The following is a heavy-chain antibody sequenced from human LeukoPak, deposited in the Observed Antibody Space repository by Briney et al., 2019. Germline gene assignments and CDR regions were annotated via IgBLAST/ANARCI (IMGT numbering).Heavy chain of an antibody. CDR3: AREYDYVWGSYRYRTGGFDY. CDR1: GGSFSGYY. CDR2: INYSGST. V-gene: IGHV4-34*01. J-gene: IGHJ4*02. Sequence: SETLSLTCAVYGGSFSGYYWSWIRQPPGKGLEWVGEINYSGSTNYNPSLKSRVTISVDTSKNQFSLKLSSVTAADTAVYYCAREYDYVWGSYRYRTGGFDYWGQGTLVTVSS. D-gene: IGHD3-16*02.